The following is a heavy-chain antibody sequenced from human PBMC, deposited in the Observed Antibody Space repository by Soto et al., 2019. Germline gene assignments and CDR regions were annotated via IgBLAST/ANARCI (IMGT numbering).Heavy chain of an antibody. CDR2: INPNSGGT. Sequence: QVQLVQSGAEVKKPGASVKVSCKASGYTFTGYYMHWVRQAPGQGLEWMGWINPNSGGTNYAQKFQGWVTMTRDTSIRKAYMELSRLRSDDMAVYYCARARQLVYYYYGMDVWGQGTTVTVSS. J-gene: IGHJ6*02. V-gene: IGHV1-2*04. D-gene: IGHD6-6*01. CDR3: ARARQLVYYYYGMDV. CDR1: GYTFTGYY.